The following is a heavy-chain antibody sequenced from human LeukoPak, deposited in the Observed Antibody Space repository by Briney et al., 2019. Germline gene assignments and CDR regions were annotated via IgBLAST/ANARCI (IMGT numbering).Heavy chain of an antibody. J-gene: IGHJ4*02. V-gene: IGHV1-18*01. CDR1: GYTFTSYG. CDR2: ISAYNGNT. Sequence: VASVKVSCKASGYTFTSYGISWVRQAPGQGLEWMGWISAYNGNTNYAQKLQGRVTMTTDTSTSTAYMELRSLRSDDTAVYYCARDSQWLVEYYFDYWGQGTLVTVSS. D-gene: IGHD6-19*01. CDR3: ARDSQWLVEYYFDY.